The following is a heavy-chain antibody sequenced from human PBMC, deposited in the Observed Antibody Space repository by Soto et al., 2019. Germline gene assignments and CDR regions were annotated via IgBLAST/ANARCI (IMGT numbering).Heavy chain of an antibody. CDR1: GFTFGSDW. D-gene: IGHD2-15*01. V-gene: IGHV3-7*04. CDR2: IRGKGSDK. Sequence: EVQLVESGGDLVQPGGSLTLACAASGFTFGSDWMSWVRQTPGKGLEWVANIRGKGSDKYYVDSVNGRFTISRDNANNSLYLHMHTVRPEHAAVYYFRRWSATVSLGFDSWGQGTLVTVSS. J-gene: IGHJ4*02. CDR3: RRWSATVSLGFDS.